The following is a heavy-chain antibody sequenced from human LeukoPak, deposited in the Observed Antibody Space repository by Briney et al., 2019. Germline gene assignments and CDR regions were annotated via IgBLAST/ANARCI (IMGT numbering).Heavy chain of an antibody. CDR1: GFTFSSYW. V-gene: IGHV3-7*01. CDR2: IKQDGSEK. Sequence: GGSLRLSCAASGFTFSSYWMSWVRQAPGKGLEWVANIKQDGSEKYYVDSVKGRFTISRDNAKNSLYLQMNSLRAEDTAVYYCARESWGWELLGYYYGMDVWGQGTTVTVSS. J-gene: IGHJ6*02. D-gene: IGHD1-26*01. CDR3: ARESWGWELLGYYYGMDV.